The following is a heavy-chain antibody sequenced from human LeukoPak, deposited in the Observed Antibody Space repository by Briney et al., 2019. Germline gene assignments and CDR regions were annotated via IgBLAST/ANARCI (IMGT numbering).Heavy chain of an antibody. CDR3: AVAGGYCSSTSCYMEIYYY. J-gene: IGHJ4*02. CDR1: GYTFTSYD. CDR2: MNPNSGNT. D-gene: IGHD2-2*02. V-gene: IGHV1-8*01. Sequence: ASVKVSCKASGYTFTSYDINWVRQATGQGLEWMGWMNPNSGNTGYAQKFQGRVTMTRNTSIGTAYMELSSLRSEDTAVYYCAVAGGYCSSTSCYMEIYYYWGQGTLVTVSS.